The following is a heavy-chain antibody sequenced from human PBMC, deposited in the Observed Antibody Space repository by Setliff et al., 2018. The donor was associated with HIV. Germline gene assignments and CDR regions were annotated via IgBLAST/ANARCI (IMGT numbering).Heavy chain of an antibody. D-gene: IGHD5-12*01. CDR3: AREPATYNGYNWDYYSTDL. Sequence: PSETLSLTCSVSGGSISSGSYYWSWIRQHPGKGLEWIGYIFYSGSTTYNPSLKSRLTISIDTSKNRFSLKLKSVTAADTAVYYCAREPATYNGYNWDYYSTDLWGQGTTVTVSS. CDR2: IFYSGST. CDR1: GGSISSGSYY. V-gene: IGHV4-31*03. J-gene: IGHJ6*02.